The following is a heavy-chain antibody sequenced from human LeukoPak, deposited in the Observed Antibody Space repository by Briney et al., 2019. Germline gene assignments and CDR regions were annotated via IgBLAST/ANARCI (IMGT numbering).Heavy chain of an antibody. V-gene: IGHV3-30*18. CDR2: ISYDGSNK. J-gene: IGHJ4*02. CDR1: GFTFSSYG. CDR3: AKDRNSYYDFWSGFFDY. Sequence: PGGSLRLSCAASGFTFSSYGMHWARQAPGKGLEWVAVISYDGSNKYYADSVKGRFTISRDNSKNTLYLQMNSLRAEDTAVYYCAKDRNSYYDFWSGFFDYWGQGTLVTVSS. D-gene: IGHD3-3*01.